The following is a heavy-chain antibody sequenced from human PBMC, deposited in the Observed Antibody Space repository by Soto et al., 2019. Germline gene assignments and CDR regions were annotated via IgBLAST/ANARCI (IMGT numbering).Heavy chain of an antibody. CDR2: INVANGNT. J-gene: IGHJ6*02. CDR1: GYTFTNSG. Sequence: QVQLVQSGAAVKKPGASVKVSCKTSGYTFTNSGMHWVRQAPGQRPEWMVWINVANGNTKYSQKFQGRVTIIRDTSASTVFMEGNSLRYEDTAVYYCARDPGVAATGYGMDVWGQGTTVTVSS. V-gene: IGHV1-3*01. D-gene: IGHD2-15*01. CDR3: ARDPGVAATGYGMDV.